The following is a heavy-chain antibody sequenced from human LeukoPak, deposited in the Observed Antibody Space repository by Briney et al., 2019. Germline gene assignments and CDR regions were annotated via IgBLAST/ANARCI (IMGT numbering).Heavy chain of an antibody. CDR1: GYTFTSYD. Sequence: ASVKVSCKASGYTFTSYDINWVRQATGQGLEWMGWMSPDSGNTGYAQQFQGRVTMTRNTSISTAYMELSSLRSEDTAVYYCARGGEYYDSSGYYSRVYSWFDPWGQGTLVTVSS. CDR2: MSPDSGNT. CDR3: ARGGEYYDSSGYYSRVYSWFDP. D-gene: IGHD3-22*01. J-gene: IGHJ5*02. V-gene: IGHV1-8*01.